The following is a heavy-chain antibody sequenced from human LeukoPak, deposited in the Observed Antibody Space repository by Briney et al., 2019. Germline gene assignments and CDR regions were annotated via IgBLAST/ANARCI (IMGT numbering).Heavy chain of an antibody. CDR2: VHLDGRT. CDR1: GGSISSTNW. V-gene: IGHV4-4*02. D-gene: IGHD3-3*01. J-gene: IGHJ4*02. Sequence: ASETLSLTCGVSGGSISSTNWWTWVRQPPGKGLEWIGEVHLDGRTNYNPSLESRLTMSVDLSENHISLKLTSVTAADTAVYYSAREGGFYRPLDYSGQGTLVTVSS. CDR3: AREGGFYRPLDY.